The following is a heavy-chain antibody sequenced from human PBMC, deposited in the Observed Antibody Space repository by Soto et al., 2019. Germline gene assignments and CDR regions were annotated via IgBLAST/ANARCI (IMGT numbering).Heavy chain of an antibody. CDR2: ARNDPRARTT. V-gene: IGHV3-72*01. D-gene: IGHD2-2*01. CDR3: VASLQY. Sequence: EMQLVESGGGLVQPGGSLRLSCAASGFTFSDYHMEWVRQAPGKGLEWIGRARNDPRARTTQHAASVRGRFITSRDDSEKSLYLQMNSLKTEDTGVYYCVASLQYWGQGTLVTVSS. J-gene: IGHJ4*02. CDR1: GFTFSDYH.